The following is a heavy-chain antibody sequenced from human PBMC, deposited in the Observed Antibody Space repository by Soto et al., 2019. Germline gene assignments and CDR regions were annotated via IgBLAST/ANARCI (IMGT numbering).Heavy chain of an antibody. CDR1: GGTLSNYG. D-gene: IGHD3-22*01. V-gene: IGHV1-69*12. Sequence: QVQLVQSGAEVKKPGSSVKVSCKASGGTLSNYGISWVRQAPGQGLEWMGGIIPVFGTPNYAQKFQGRVTITAAESTTTVYMEVSSLTSEDTAVYYCGRGDATTIVVTTYYGMDVWGQGTTVTVSS. J-gene: IGHJ6*02. CDR2: IIPVFGTP. CDR3: GRGDATTIVVTTYYGMDV.